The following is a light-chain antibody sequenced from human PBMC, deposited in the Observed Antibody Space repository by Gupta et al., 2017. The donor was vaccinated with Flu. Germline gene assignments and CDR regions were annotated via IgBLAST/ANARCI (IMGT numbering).Light chain of an antibody. V-gene: IGKV3-20*01. CDR3: QQDGSAPLT. CDR2: GAS. J-gene: IGKJ1*01. CDR1: QSVTSSY. Sequence: EIVLSQSPGTLSLSPGDRATLSSRASQSVTSSYLAWYQQKPGQAPRLLIYGASSRATDIPDRFSGSGSGTDFTLTVSRLEPEDFAVYYCQQDGSAPLTFGQGTKVDIK.